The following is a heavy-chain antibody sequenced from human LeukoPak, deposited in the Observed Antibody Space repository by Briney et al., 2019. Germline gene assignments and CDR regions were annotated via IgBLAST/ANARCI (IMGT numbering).Heavy chain of an antibody. CDR1: GYTFTSYG. CDR3: ARPSFLEWLLSFDY. CDR2: ISAYNGNT. J-gene: IGHJ4*02. V-gene: IGHV1-18*01. D-gene: IGHD3-3*02. Sequence: GASVKVSCKASGYTFTSYGISWVRQAPGQGLEWMGWISAYNGNTNYAQKLQGRVTMTTDTSTSTAYMELRSLRSDDTAVYYCARPSFLEWLLSFDYWGQGTLVTVSS.